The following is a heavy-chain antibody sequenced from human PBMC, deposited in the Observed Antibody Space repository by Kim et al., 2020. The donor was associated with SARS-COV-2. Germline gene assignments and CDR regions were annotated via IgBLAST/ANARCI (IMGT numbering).Heavy chain of an antibody. V-gene: IGHV3-30*07. CDR3: AREGYGYYGSGSYYGMDV. J-gene: IGHJ6*02. Sequence: KGRFTIARDNSKNTLYLQMNSLRAEDTAVYYCAREGYGYYGSGSYYGMDVWGQGTTVTVSS. D-gene: IGHD3-10*01.